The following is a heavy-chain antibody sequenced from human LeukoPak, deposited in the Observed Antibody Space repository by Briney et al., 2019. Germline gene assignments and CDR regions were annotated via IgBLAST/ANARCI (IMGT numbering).Heavy chain of an antibody. V-gene: IGHV4/OR15-8*02. CDR2: ISLAGQT. CDR1: GGSISGTNW. D-gene: IGHD1-26*01. CDR3: SRESGPFCPFGY. J-gene: IGHJ4*02. Sequence: SETLSLTCGVSGGSISGTNWWSWVRPPPGQGLEWIGEISLAGQTNYNPSLNGRVTMSLDKSSNQLSLHLTSVTAADTATYFCSRESGPFCPFGYWGQGTLVIVSS.